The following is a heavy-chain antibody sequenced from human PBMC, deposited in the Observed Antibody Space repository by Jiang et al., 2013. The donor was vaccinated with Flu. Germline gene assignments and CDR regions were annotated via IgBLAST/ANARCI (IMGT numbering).Heavy chain of an antibody. Sequence: SSYAMHWVRQAPGKGLEWVAVISYDGSNKYYADSVKGRFTISRDNSKNTLYLQMNSLRAEDTAVYYCARNPLANKWLVFSHYYYGMDVWGQGTTVTVSS. V-gene: IGHV3-30*04. J-gene: IGHJ6*02. CDR2: ISYDGSNK. CDR3: ARNPLANKWLVFSHYYYGMDV. CDR1: SSYA. D-gene: IGHD3-22*01.